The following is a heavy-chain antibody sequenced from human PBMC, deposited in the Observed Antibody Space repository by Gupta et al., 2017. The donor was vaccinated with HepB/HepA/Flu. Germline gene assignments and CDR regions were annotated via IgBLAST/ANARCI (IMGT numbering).Heavy chain of an antibody. CDR1: GFTFSSYA. J-gene: IGHJ4*02. D-gene: IGHD4-17*01. CDR3: AKDKGGGSDGDYDYFDY. V-gene: IGHV3-23*01. CDR2: ISGSGGST. Sequence: EVQLLESGGGLVQPGGSLRLSCAASGFTFSSYAMSWVRQAPGKGLEWVSAISGSGGSTYYADSVKGRVTISRDNSKNTLCLQMNSLRAEDTAVYYCAKDKGGGSDGDYDYFDYWGQGTLVTVSS.